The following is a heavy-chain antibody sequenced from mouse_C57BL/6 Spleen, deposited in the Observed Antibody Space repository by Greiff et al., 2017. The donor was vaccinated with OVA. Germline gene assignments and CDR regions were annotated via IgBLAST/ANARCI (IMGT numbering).Heavy chain of an antibody. CDR2: INPSSGYT. CDR3: ARDTEIAY. CDR1: GYTFTSYT. J-gene: IGHJ3*01. Sequence: QVQLKESGAELARPGASVKMSCKASGYTFTSYTMHWVKQRPGQGLEWIGYINPSSGYTKYNQKFKDKATLTADKSSSTAYMQLSSLTSEDSAVYYCARDTEIAYWGQGTLVTVSA. V-gene: IGHV1-4*01. D-gene: IGHD1-1*01.